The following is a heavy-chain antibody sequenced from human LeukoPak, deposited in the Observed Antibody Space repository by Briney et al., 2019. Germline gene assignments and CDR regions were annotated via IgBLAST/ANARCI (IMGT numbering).Heavy chain of an antibody. CDR2: ISTGNGNT. Sequence: ASVKVSCKASASTFSTYAIHWVRQAPGQGLEWMGWISTGNGNTRYSKAFQDRVTISRDTSASTVYMELRGLRSEDMAVYYCARENYYRIGRFDRAYLDDWGQGTLVTVSS. D-gene: IGHD3-10*01. CDR1: ASTFSTYA. CDR3: ARENYYRIGRFDRAYLDD. J-gene: IGHJ4*02. V-gene: IGHV1-3*03.